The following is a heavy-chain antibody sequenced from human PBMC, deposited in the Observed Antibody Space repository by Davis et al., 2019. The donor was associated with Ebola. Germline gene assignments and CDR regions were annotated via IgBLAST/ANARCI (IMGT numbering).Heavy chain of an antibody. V-gene: IGHV3-74*03. J-gene: IGHJ4*02. Sequence: GESLKISCAASGFTLRSNYMSWVRQAPGKGLVWVSCINRDGSTTTYADSVKGRFTISRDNAKNTLYLQMNSLRAEDTALYYCAKADPQQYFDYWGQGTLVTVSS. CDR2: INRDGSTT. CDR1: GFTLRSNY. CDR3: AKADPQQYFDY.